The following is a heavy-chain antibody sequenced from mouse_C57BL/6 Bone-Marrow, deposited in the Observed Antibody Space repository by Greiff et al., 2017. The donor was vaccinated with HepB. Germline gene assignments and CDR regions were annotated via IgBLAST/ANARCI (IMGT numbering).Heavy chain of an antibody. J-gene: IGHJ3*01. D-gene: IGHD2-2*01. CDR3: VRGYGYVAY. Sequence: EVQGVESGGGLVQPKGSLKLSCAASGFSFNTYAMNWVRQAPGKGLEWVARIRSKSNNYATYYADSVKDRFTISRDDSESMLYLQMNNLKTEDTAMYYCVRGYGYVAYWGQGTLVTVYA. CDR2: IRSKSNNYAT. V-gene: IGHV10-1*01. CDR1: GFSFNTYA.